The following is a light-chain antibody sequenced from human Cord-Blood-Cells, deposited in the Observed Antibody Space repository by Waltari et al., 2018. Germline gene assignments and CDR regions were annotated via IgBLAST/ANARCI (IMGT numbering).Light chain of an antibody. CDR1: SSNIGSNY. CDR2: RNN. CDR3: AAWDDSLSGPV. Sequence: QSVLTQPPSASGTPGQRVTISCSGSSSNIGSNYVYWYQQHPGTAPKLHIYRNNQRPTGVPDRFSGSKSGTSASLAISGLRSEDEADYYCAAWDDSLSGPVFGGGTKLTVL. V-gene: IGLV1-47*01. J-gene: IGLJ3*02.